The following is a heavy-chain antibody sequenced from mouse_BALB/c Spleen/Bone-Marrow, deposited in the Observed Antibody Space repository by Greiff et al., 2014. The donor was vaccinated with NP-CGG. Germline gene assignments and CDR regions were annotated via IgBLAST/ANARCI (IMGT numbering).Heavy chain of an antibody. CDR1: GFNIKDTY. Sequence: VQLQQSGAEFVKPGASVKLSCTASGFNIKDTYMHWVKQRPEQGLEWIGRIDPANGNTKYDPKFQGKATITADTSSNTAYLQLSSLTSEDTAVYYCAMITTGAWFAYWGQGTLVTVSA. CDR2: IDPANGNT. D-gene: IGHD2-4*01. J-gene: IGHJ3*01. CDR3: AMITTGAWFAY. V-gene: IGHV14-3*02.